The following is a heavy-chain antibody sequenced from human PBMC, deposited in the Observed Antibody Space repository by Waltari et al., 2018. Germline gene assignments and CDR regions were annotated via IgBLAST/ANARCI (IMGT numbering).Heavy chain of an antibody. Sequence: EAQLVESGGGLVQSGGSLRLSCGAAGSTISPYSMNWVRQAPGKGLEWIAYISSDPSSTYYADSVKGRFTISRDNAKNSVYLQMNSLRAEDTAVYYCAREMTTFYYYMDVWGKGTTVTVSS. CDR3: AREMTTFYYYMDV. J-gene: IGHJ6*03. V-gene: IGHV3-48*04. CDR2: ISSDPSST. CDR1: GSTISPYS.